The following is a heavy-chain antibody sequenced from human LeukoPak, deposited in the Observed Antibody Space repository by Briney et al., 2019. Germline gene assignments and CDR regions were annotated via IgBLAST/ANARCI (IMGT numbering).Heavy chain of an antibody. CDR1: GGTFSSYA. J-gene: IGHJ5*02. D-gene: IGHD4-11*01. CDR3: ARESATVTLMNSDSNSFWFDP. Sequence: SVKVSCKASGGTFSSYAISWVRQAPGQGLEWMGGIIPIFGTANYAQKFQGRVTITTDESTSTAYMELSSLRSEDTAVYYCARESATVTLMNSDSNSFWFDPWGQGTLVTVSS. CDR2: IIPIFGTA. V-gene: IGHV1-69*05.